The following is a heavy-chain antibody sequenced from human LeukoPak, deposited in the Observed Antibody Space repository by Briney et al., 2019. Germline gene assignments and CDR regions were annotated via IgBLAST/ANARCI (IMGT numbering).Heavy chain of an antibody. J-gene: IGHJ3*02. Sequence: SETLSLTCAVSGYSISSGYYWGWIRQPPGQGLEWIGSIYHSGSPYYNPSLKSRLTISVDTSKNQFSLKLSSVTAADTAVYYCARLLEGVGAFDIWGQGTMVTVSS. V-gene: IGHV4-38-2*01. CDR2: IYHSGSP. CDR1: GYSISSGYY. D-gene: IGHD3-10*01. CDR3: ARLLEGVGAFDI.